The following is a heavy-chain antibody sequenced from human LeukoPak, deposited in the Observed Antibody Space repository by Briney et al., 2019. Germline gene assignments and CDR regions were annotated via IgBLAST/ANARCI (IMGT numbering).Heavy chain of an antibody. D-gene: IGHD6-19*01. CDR1: GFTFSSYA. V-gene: IGHV3-30*04. J-gene: IGHJ6*03. CDR3: ARDQTSGWYYYYYYMDV. Sequence: GGSLRLSCAASGFTFSSYAMHWVRQAPGKGLEWVAVISYDGSNKYYADSVKGRFTISRDNSKNTLYLQMNGLRAEDTAVYYCARDQTSGWYYYYYYMDVWGKGTTVTVSS. CDR2: ISYDGSNK.